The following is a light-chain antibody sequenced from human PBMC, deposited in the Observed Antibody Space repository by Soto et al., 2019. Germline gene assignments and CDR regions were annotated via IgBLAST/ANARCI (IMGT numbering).Light chain of an antibody. CDR1: SSDVGSYTY. CDR3: QSYDSFWV. Sequence: QSALTQPASVSGSPRQSITISCTGASSDVGSYTYVSWYQQHPGKAPKLMIYEVNNRPSGVPNRFSGSKSGNTASLTISWLQAEDEADDYCQSYDSFWVFGGGTKGTVL. J-gene: IGLJ3*02. V-gene: IGLV2-14*01. CDR2: EVN.